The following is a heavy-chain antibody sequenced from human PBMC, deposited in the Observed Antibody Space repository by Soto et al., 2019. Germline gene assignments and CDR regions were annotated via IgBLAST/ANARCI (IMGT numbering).Heavy chain of an antibody. CDR3: AKDMTGYYDSSGYSVLGVVTDAFDI. CDR2: ISWNSGSI. J-gene: IGHJ3*02. V-gene: IGHV3-9*01. CDR1: GFTFDDYA. D-gene: IGHD3-22*01. Sequence: PGGSLRLSCAASGFTFDDYAMHWVRQAPGKGLEWVSGISWNSGSIGYADSVKGRFTISRDNAKNSLYLQMNSLRAEDTALYYCAKDMTGYYDSSGYSVLGVVTDAFDIWGQGTMVTVTS.